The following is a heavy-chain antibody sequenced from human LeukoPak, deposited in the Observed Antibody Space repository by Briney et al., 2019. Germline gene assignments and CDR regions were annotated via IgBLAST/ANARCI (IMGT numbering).Heavy chain of an antibody. CDR3: ARGNYDSSGSFDP. CDR1: GFTFSNYG. Sequence: GGSLRLSCAASGFTFSNYGMHWVRQAPGKGLEWVALIWYDGSDKYYADSVKGRFTISRDNSKSTLYLQMNSLRAEDTAVYYCARGNYDSSGSFDPWGQGTLVTVSS. V-gene: IGHV3-33*01. J-gene: IGHJ5*02. D-gene: IGHD3-22*01. CDR2: IWYDGSDK.